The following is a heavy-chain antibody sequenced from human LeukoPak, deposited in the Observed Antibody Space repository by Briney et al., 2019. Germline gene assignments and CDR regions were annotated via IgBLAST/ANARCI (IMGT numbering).Heavy chain of an antibody. J-gene: IGHJ4*02. D-gene: IGHD3-3*01. CDR2: ISSSSSYI. V-gene: IGHV3-21*01. CDR1: GFTFSGYA. Sequence: PGGSLRLSCGASGFTFSGYAMNWVRQAPRKGLEWVSSISSSSSYIYYADSVKGRFTISRDNAKNSLYLQMNSLRAEDTAVYYCARDSRFWSGYYWDYWGQGTLVTVSS. CDR3: ARDSRFWSGYYWDY.